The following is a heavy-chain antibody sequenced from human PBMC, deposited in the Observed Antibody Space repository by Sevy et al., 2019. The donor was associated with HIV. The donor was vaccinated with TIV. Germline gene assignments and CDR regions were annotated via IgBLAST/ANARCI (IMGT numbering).Heavy chain of an antibody. Sequence: GGSLRLSCAASGFTFSSYAMSWVRQAPGKGLEWVSAISGSGGSTYYADSVKGRFTISRDNSKITLYLQMNSLRAEDKAVYYCAKDPYDYVWGSYRYNDAFDIWGQGTMVTVSS. CDR3: AKDPYDYVWGSYRYNDAFDI. V-gene: IGHV3-23*01. J-gene: IGHJ3*02. CDR1: GFTFSSYA. D-gene: IGHD3-16*02. CDR2: ISGSGGST.